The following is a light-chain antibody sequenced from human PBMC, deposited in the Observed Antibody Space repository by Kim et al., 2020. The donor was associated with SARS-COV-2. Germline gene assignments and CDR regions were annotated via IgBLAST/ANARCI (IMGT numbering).Light chain of an antibody. V-gene: IGLV2-23*02. Sequence: QSALTQSASVSGSLGQSITISCTGTSSDVGSYNLVSWYQQHPGKAPKLMIYEVTKRPSGVSNRFSGSKSGNTASLTISGLQAEDEADYYCCSYTGRTTWVFGGGTKLTVL. J-gene: IGLJ3*02. CDR3: CSYTGRTTWV. CDR1: SSDVGSYNL. CDR2: EVT.